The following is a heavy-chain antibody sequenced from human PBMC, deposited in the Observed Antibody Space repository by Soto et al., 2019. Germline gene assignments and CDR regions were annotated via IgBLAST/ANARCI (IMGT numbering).Heavy chain of an antibody. CDR2: INPSGGST. CDR3: ARGTKLGYGSSTSCTIVD. J-gene: IGHJ4*02. CDR1: GYTFTSYY. Sequence: QVQLVQSGAEVKKPGASVKVSCKASGYTFTSYYMHWVRQAPGQGLEWMGIINPSGGSTSYAQKFHGRFNMTRNTPTSTVHMELSRLRSEDTAVYYCARGTKLGYGSSTSCTIVDWGKGPLVTVSS. V-gene: IGHV1-46*01. D-gene: IGHD2-2*01.